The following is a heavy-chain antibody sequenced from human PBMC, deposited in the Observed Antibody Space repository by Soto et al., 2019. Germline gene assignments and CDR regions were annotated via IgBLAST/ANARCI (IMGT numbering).Heavy chain of an antibody. CDR2: ISGSGGST. CDR3: AKFIVIGYCSGGNCYYFDY. D-gene: IGHD2-15*01. Sequence: EVQLLESGGGLVQPGGSLRLSCAASGFTFSSYAMSWVRQAPGKGLEWVSAISGSGGSTYYADSVKGRFTISRDKSKNTLYLQMNSLRVEDTAVYYCAKFIVIGYCSGGNCYYFDYWGQGTLVTVSS. J-gene: IGHJ4*02. V-gene: IGHV3-23*01. CDR1: GFTFSSYA.